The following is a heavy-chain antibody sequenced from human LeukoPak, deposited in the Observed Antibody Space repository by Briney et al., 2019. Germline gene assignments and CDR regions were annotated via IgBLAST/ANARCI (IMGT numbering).Heavy chain of an antibody. CDR2: INPKSGVT. CDR3: ARALGNYYDSTVYQAY. D-gene: IGHD3-22*01. J-gene: IGHJ4*02. V-gene: IGHV1-2*02. Sequence: ASMKVSCNTSGYTFTDYYIHWVRQAPGQGLEWMGWINPKSGVTNYAQKFQGRVTLTSDTSVSTAYMDLCSLASGDTAVYYCARALGNYYDSTVYQAYWGQGQLVTVSS. CDR1: GYTFTDYY.